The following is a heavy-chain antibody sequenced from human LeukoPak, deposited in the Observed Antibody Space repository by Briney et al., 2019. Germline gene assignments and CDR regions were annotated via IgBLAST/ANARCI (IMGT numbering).Heavy chain of an antibody. J-gene: IGHJ5*02. CDR2: IYHSGST. CDR1: GYSISSGYY. V-gene: IGHV4-38-2*02. CDR3: ARGHKARPFDLANYFDP. D-gene: IGHD4/OR15-4a*01. Sequence: PSETLSLTCTVSGYSISSGYYWGWIRQPPGKGLEWIGSIYHSGSTNYNPSLRSRVTISVDTSKNQFSLKLSSVTAADTAVYYCARGHKARPFDLANYFDPWGQGTLVTVSS.